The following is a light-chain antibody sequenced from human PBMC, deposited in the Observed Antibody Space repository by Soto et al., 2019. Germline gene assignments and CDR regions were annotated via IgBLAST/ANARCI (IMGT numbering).Light chain of an antibody. CDR3: QVWDSSSNHVV. J-gene: IGLJ2*01. V-gene: IGLV3-21*02. CDR2: DDS. Sequence: SYELTQPPSVSVAPGQTARITCGGTNIGSKSVHWYQQKPGQAPVLVVYDDSDRPSGIPERFSGSNSGNTATLTISRVGTGDEADYYCQVWDSSSNHVVFGGGTKLTVL. CDR1: NIGSKS.